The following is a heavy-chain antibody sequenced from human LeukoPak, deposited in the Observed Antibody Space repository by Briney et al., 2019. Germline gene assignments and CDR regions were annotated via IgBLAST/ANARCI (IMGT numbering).Heavy chain of an antibody. CDR1: GFTFSNYW. CDR2: IGANGGST. Sequence: GGSLRLSCAASGFTFSNYWMSWVRQAPGKGLEWVSTIGANGGSTFYADSVKGRFTISSDSSKNTMYLRMNNLRDEDTAIYYCAKPVGAPVRGYFDPWGQGTLVTVSS. D-gene: IGHD1-26*01. J-gene: IGHJ5*02. CDR3: AKPVGAPVRGYFDP. V-gene: IGHV3-23*01.